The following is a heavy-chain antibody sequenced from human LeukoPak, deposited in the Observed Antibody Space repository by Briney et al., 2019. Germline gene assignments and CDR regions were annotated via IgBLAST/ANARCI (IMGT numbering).Heavy chain of an antibody. V-gene: IGHV3-21*01. D-gene: IGHD4-23*01. CDR2: ISSSSSYI. Sequence: GSLMLSCAASGFTFSSYSMNWGRRAPGKGLEWVSSISSSSSYIYYADSVKGRFTTSRDNAKNSLYLQMNSLRAEDTAVYYCARESTVVNFDYWGQGTLVTVS. CDR3: ARESTVVNFDY. J-gene: IGHJ4*02. CDR1: GFTFSSYS.